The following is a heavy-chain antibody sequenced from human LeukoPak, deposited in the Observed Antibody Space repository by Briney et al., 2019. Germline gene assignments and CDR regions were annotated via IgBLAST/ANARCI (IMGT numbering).Heavy chain of an antibody. D-gene: IGHD1-26*01. CDR2: IIPIFGTA. CDR1: GGTFSSYA. V-gene: IGHV1-69*13. Sequence: SVKVSCKASGGTFSSYAISWVRQAPGQGLEWMGGIIPIFGTANYAQKFQGRVTITADESTSTAYMELSSLRSEDTAVYYCARDGSRSYHYYYGMDVWGQGTTVAVSS. CDR3: ARDGSRSYHYYYGMDV. J-gene: IGHJ6*02.